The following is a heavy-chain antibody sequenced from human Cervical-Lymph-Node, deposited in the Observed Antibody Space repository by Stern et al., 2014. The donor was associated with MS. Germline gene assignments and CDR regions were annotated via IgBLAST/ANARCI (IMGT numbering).Heavy chain of an antibody. CDR2: IYYSGIT. CDR1: GASISSSY. Sequence: QVQLQESGPGLVKPSETLSLTCTVSGASISSSYWSWIRQPPGKGPEWIAYIYYSGITNYNPSIRSRVTISVDMAKNQFSLKVTSVTAADTAVYYCAKWGTGGYGHFDYGGQGILVTVSS. CDR3: AKWGTGGYGHFDY. D-gene: IGHD3-16*01. V-gene: IGHV4-59*01. J-gene: IGHJ4*02.